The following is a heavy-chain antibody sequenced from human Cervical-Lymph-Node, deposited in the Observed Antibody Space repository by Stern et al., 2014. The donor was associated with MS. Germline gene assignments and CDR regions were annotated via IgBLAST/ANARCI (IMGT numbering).Heavy chain of an antibody. CDR3: ARISLQLGITSLFDY. CDR2: IFSNDEK. V-gene: IGHV2-26*01. Sequence: QVTLKESGPVLVKPTETLTLTCTVSGVSLSNARMGVSWIRQPPGKALEWLAHIFSNDEKSYSTSLKSRLTISKDTSKSQVVLTMTNMDPVDTATYYCARISLQLGITSLFDYWGQGTLVTVSS. CDR1: GVSLSNARMG. J-gene: IGHJ4*02. D-gene: IGHD7-27*01.